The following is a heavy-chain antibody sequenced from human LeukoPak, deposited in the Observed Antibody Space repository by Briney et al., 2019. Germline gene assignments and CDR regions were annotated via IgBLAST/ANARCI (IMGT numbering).Heavy chain of an antibody. CDR2: ISYDGSNK. Sequence: GGSLRLSCAASGFTFSDYYMSWIRQAPGKGLEWVAVISYDGSNKYYADSVKGRFTISRDNSKNTLYLQMNSLRAEDTAVYYCASPLNLYGSGSYLSYYYYGMDVWGQGTTVTVSS. CDR3: ASPLNLYGSGSYLSYYYYGMDV. J-gene: IGHJ6*02. D-gene: IGHD3-10*01. V-gene: IGHV3-30*03. CDR1: GFTFSDYY.